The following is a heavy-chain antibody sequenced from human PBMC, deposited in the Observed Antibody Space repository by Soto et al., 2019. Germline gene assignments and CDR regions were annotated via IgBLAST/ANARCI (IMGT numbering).Heavy chain of an antibody. CDR3: TGQIASGH. V-gene: IGHV3-33*05. CDR1: GFTFSNSG. J-gene: IGHJ4*02. D-gene: IGHD3-9*01. CDR2: ISFDGNTQ. Sequence: QVQLVESGGIVVQPGRSLRLSCAASGFTFSNSGMHWVRQAPGKGLEWVAVISFDGNTQFYADSVKGRFSISRDNSKNTLYLDKNSLRADDAAVYYWTGQIASGHWGQGTLVTVSS.